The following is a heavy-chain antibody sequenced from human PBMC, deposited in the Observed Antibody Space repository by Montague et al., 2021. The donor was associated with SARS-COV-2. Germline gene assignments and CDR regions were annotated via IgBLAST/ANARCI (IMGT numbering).Heavy chain of an antibody. CDR2: IFFSGVT. J-gene: IGHJ3*02. V-gene: IGHV4-31*03. Sequence: TLSLTCTVSGDSITSGRYYWTWLRHHPGKGLEWIGYIFFSGVTSYNPSLKSRVTISLDSSKNQFFLSLSSVTAADAAVYYCARGDDDISTGYVFEIWGQRTMVTVSS. CDR1: GDSITSGRYY. D-gene: IGHD3-9*01. CDR3: ARGDDDISTGYVFEI.